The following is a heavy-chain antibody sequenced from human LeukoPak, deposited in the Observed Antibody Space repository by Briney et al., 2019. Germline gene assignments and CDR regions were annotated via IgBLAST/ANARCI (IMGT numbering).Heavy chain of an antibody. J-gene: IGHJ6*02. CDR3: ARDYYDSSGYYYHYYGMDV. CDR1: GGSFSGYY. Sequence: SETLSLTCAVYGGSFSGYYWSWIRQPPGKGLEWIGEINHSGSTNYNPSLKSRVTISVDTSKNQFSLKLSSVTAADTAVYYCARDYYDSSGYYYHYYGMDVWGQGTTVTVSS. CDR2: INHSGST. V-gene: IGHV4-34*01. D-gene: IGHD3-22*01.